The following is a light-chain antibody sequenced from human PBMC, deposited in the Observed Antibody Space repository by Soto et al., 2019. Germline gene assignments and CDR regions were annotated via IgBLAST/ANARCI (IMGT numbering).Light chain of an antibody. J-gene: IGKJ2*01. CDR3: QQSYSTPYT. CDR1: QSISSY. Sequence: DIQMTQSPSSLSASVADRVTVTCRASQSISSYLNWYQQKPGKAPKLLIYAASSLQGGVPSRFSGSGSGTDFTLTISSLQPEDFATYYCQQSYSTPYTFGQGTNLEI. V-gene: IGKV1-39*01. CDR2: AAS.